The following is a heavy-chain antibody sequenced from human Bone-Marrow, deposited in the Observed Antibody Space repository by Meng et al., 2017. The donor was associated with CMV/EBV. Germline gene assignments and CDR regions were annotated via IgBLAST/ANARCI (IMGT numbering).Heavy chain of an antibody. J-gene: IGHJ5*02. V-gene: IGHV3-21*04. CDR1: GFTFSSYS. CDR3: AKAERAAGWFDP. Sequence: GGSLRLSCAASGFTFSSYSMNWVRQAPGKGLEWVSSISSSSSYIYYADSVKGRFTISRDNSKNTLYLQMNSLRAEDTAVYYCAKAERAAGWFDPWGQGTLVTVSS. CDR2: ISSSSSYI. D-gene: IGHD2-15*01.